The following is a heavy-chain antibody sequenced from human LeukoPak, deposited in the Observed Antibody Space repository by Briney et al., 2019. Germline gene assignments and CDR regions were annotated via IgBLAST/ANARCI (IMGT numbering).Heavy chain of an antibody. V-gene: IGHV3-30*02. CDR3: AKLRRGEWRGRIDS. Sequence: PGGSLRLSCAASGFTFSSYGMHWVRQAPGKGLEWVAFIRYDGSNKYYADSVKGRFTISRDNSKNTLYLQMNSLRVEDTSVYYCAKLRRGEWRGRIDSWGQGTLVTVSS. D-gene: IGHD3-16*01. J-gene: IGHJ4*02. CDR2: IRYDGSNK. CDR1: GFTFSSYG.